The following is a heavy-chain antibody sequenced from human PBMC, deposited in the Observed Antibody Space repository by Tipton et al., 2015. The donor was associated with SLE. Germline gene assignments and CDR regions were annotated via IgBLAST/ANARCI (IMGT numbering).Heavy chain of an antibody. J-gene: IGHJ4*02. CDR2: IYTDGSRI. CDR3: ARGLFSDYGIDY. CDR1: GFTFSNFW. Sequence: SLRLSCAASGFTFSNFWMHWVRQAPGKGLVWVSRIYTDGSRIRYADSVKGRFTISRDNAKNTLYLEMNSLRAEDTAVYYCARGLFSDYGIDYWGQGTLVTVSS. V-gene: IGHV3-74*01. D-gene: IGHD4-17*01.